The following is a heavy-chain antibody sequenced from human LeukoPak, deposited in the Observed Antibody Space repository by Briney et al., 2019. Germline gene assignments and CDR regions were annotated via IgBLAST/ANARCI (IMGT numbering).Heavy chain of an antibody. V-gene: IGHV3-23*01. CDR1: GFTFSRDW. CDR2: ISGSGGST. CDR3: ARGSPGYSSSWYDY. Sequence: GGSLRLSCVASGFTFSRDWMSWVRQAPGKGLEWVSAISGSGGSTYYADSVKGRFTISRDNAKNTLYLQMNSLRAEDTAVYYCARGSPGYSSSWYDYWGQGTLVTVSS. D-gene: IGHD6-13*01. J-gene: IGHJ4*02.